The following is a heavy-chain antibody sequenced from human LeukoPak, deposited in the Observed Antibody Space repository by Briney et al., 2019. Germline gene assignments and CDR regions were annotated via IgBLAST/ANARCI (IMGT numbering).Heavy chain of an antibody. Sequence: PGGSLRLSCAASVLTFSTYWMTWVRQAPGRGLEWVANIKQDESEKNYVDSVKGRFTISRDNAKNSLYLQMNSLRVEDTAVYYCAGGIAMVRGGDVWGKGTTVTVSS. V-gene: IGHV3-7*01. CDR3: AGGIAMVRGGDV. J-gene: IGHJ6*04. CDR1: VLTFSTYW. CDR2: IKQDESEK. D-gene: IGHD3-10*01.